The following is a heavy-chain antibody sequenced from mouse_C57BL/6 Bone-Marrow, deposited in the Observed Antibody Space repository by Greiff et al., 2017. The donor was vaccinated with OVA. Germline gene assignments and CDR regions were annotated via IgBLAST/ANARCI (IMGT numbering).Heavy chain of an antibody. CDR2: IDPETGGT. V-gene: IGHV1-15*01. CDR1: GYTFTDYE. D-gene: IGHD1-1*01. CDR3: TDDYCSSAYYAMDY. J-gene: IGHJ4*01. Sequence: VQLQQSGAELVRPGASVTLSCKASGYTFTDYEMHWVKQTPVHGLEWIGAIDPETGGTAYNQKFKGKAILTADKSSSTAYMELRSLTSEDSAVYYCTDDYCSSAYYAMDYWGQGTSVTVSS.